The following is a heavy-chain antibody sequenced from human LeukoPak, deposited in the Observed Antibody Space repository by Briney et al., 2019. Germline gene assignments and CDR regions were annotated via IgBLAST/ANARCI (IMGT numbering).Heavy chain of an antibody. Sequence: PGGSLRLSCAASGFTFSSYAMSWVRQAPGKGLEWVSAISGSGTSTYYADSVKGRFTISRDNSKNTLHLQMNSLRAEDTAVYYCARAPDSSGYYYADYWGQGTLVTVSS. CDR3: ARAPDSSGYYYADY. CDR1: GFTFSSYA. CDR2: ISGSGTST. J-gene: IGHJ4*02. D-gene: IGHD3-22*01. V-gene: IGHV3-23*01.